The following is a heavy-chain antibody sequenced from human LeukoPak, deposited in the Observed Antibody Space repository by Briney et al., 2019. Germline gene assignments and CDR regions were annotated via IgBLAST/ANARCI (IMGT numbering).Heavy chain of an antibody. CDR3: ARDRSRAAAGTWFDY. V-gene: IGHV3-48*03. J-gene: IGHJ4*02. D-gene: IGHD6-13*01. CDR2: ISSSGSTI. CDR1: GFTFSSYE. Sequence: PGGSLRLSCAASGFTFSSYEMNWVRLAPGKGLEWVSYISSSGSTIYYADSVKGRFTISRDNAKNSLYLQMNSLRAEDTAVYYCARDRSRAAAGTWFDYWGQGTLVTVSS.